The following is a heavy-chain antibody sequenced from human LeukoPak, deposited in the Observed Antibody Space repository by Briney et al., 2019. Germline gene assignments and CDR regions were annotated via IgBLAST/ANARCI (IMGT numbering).Heavy chain of an antibody. Sequence: SQTLSLTCTVSGGSISSGDYYWSWIRQPPGKGLEWIGYSYYSGSTYYNASLKSRVTISVDTSKNQFSLKLSSVTAADTAVYYCVGGSYPLEYWGQGALVTVSS. J-gene: IGHJ4*02. CDR2: SYYSGST. D-gene: IGHD1-26*01. V-gene: IGHV4-30-4*01. CDR3: VGGSYPLEY. CDR1: GGSISSGDYY.